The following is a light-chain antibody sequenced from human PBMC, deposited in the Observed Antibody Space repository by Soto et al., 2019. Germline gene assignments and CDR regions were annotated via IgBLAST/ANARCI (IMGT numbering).Light chain of an antibody. CDR1: SSDVGGHNF. J-gene: IGLJ2*01. Sequence: QSALTQPPSASGSPGQSVTISCAGTSSDVGGHNFVSWYQHHPGKGPKLMIYEVTKRPSGVPDRFSGSKSGNTASLTVSGLQTEDEADYYCSSYAGSNILFGGGTQLTVL. CDR3: SSYAGSNIL. CDR2: EVT. V-gene: IGLV2-8*01.